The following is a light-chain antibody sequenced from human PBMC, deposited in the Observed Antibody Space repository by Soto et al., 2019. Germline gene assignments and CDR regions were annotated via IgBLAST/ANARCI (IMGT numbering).Light chain of an antibody. J-gene: IGKJ4*01. V-gene: IGKV1-9*01. Sequence: IQLTQSPSSLSASVGDRVTITCRASQDINSFLDWYQQKPGKAPKLLIYAASTLQSGVPSRFSGSGSGTDFTLTISSLQPEDFATYYCQQLESYPSTFGGGTKVEIK. CDR2: AAS. CDR3: QQLESYPST. CDR1: QDINSF.